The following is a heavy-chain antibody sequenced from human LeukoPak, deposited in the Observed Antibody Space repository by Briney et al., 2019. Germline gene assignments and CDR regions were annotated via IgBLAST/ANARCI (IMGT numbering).Heavy chain of an antibody. CDR3: ARFLSDILAVRYYMDV. Sequence: PETLSLTCALYGGAFSGYYWSWSPEPPGEGQEWSGDINHRGTTNYNTSLKSRVTISVDTSKNQSSLKLSSVTAADTAVYYCARFLSDILAVRYYMDVWGKGTTVTVAS. J-gene: IGHJ6*03. D-gene: IGHD3-9*01. CDR2: INHRGTT. CDR1: GGAFSGYY. V-gene: IGHV4-34*01.